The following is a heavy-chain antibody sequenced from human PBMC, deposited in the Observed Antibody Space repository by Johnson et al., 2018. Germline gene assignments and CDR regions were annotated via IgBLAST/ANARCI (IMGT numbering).Heavy chain of an antibody. CDR3: TTDAPYCGGDCYSGY. CDR1: GFTFTNAW. D-gene: IGHD2-21*02. V-gene: IGHV3-15*07. CDR2: IKAQTDGGTT. J-gene: IGHJ4*02. Sequence: VQLVQSGGGLVKRGGSLRLSCAASGFTFTNAWMNWVRQAPGTGLAWVGRIKAQTDGGTTDYAAPVQGRFTILRDDSRNTLSLQMNSLQPEETAVYFCTTDAPYCGGDCYSGYWGQGTLVTVSS.